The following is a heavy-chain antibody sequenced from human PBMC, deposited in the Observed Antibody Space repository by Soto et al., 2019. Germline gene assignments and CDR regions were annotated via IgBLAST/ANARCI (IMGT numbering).Heavy chain of an antibody. D-gene: IGHD1-26*01. J-gene: IGHJ6*02. CDR2: IYPGDSDT. CDR3: AKSIVEAQTGPRYYGFDV. Sequence: GESLKISCKGSGYSFTSYWIGWVRQMPGKGLEWMGIIYPGDSDTRYSPSSQGQVTISADKSISTAYLQWSSLKASDTAMYYCAKSIVEAQTGPRYYGFDVWGQGTTVTVSS. V-gene: IGHV5-51*01. CDR1: GYSFTSYW.